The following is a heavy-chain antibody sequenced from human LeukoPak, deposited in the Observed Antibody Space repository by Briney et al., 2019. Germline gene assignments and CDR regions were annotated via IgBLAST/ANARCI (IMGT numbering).Heavy chain of an antibody. J-gene: IGHJ4*02. D-gene: IGHD2-15*01. CDR3: SKDINSYCRGDCSDY. CDR1: GFTFSSYS. CDR2: VRHDDSNS. V-gene: IGHV3-30*02. Sequence: GGSLRLSCAASGFTFSSYSMNWVRQAPGKGLEWVAFVRHDDSNSYYADSVKGRFTISRDNSKNTVDLQMNSLRPEATAIYYCSKDINSYCRGDCSDYWGQGTLVIVSS.